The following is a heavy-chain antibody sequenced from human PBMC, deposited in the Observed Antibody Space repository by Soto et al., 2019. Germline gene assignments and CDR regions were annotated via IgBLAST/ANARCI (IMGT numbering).Heavy chain of an antibody. CDR3: ARGPLITPGYSSSWYIDY. J-gene: IGHJ4*02. D-gene: IGHD6-13*01. CDR2: INHSGST. CDR1: GGSFSGYY. Sequence: SETLSLTCAVYGGSFSGYYWSWIRQPPGKGLEWIGEINHSGSTNYNPSLKSRVTISVDTSKTQFSLKLSSVTAADTAVYYCARGPLITPGYSSSWYIDYWGQGTLVTVSS. V-gene: IGHV4-34*01.